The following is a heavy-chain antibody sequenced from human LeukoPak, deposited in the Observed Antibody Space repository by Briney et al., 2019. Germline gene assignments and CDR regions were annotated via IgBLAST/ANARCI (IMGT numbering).Heavy chain of an antibody. CDR2: IIGVGGST. D-gene: IGHD5-18*01. J-gene: IGHJ4*02. CDR3: AKQSQVDTAMVTLPNYYFDY. Sequence: GGSLRLSCAASGFTFDDYAMHWVRQAPGKGLEWASLIIGVGGSTYYADSVKGRFTISRDNSKNSLYLQMNSLRTEDTALYYCAKQSQVDTAMVTLPNYYFDYWGQGTLVTVSS. CDR1: GFTFDDYA. V-gene: IGHV3-43*02.